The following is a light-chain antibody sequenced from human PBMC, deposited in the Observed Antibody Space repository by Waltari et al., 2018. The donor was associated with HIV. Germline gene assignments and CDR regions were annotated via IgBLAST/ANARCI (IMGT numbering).Light chain of an antibody. CDR2: CAS. J-gene: IGKJ1*01. CDR3: QQYYGKFWT. Sequence: DIVMTQSPNSWALSLGERAIMRCRLSQSQFYRPSNKNFLRWYQQKSGQPPRLLIYCASTRETGVPDRFTGSGSGADFTLTISSLQPEDVATYYCQQYYGKFWTFGQGPKVEV. V-gene: IGKV4-1*01. CDR1: QSQFYRPSNKNF.